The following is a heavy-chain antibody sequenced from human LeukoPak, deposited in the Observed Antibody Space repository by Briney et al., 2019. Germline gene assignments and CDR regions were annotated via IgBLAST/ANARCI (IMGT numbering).Heavy chain of an antibody. CDR3: ATEAPGSYRFDN. D-gene: IGHD3-10*01. V-gene: IGHV4-31*03. J-gene: IGHJ4*02. CDR2: IYYSGST. Sequence: SQTLSLTCTVSGGSISSGGYYWSWIRQHPGKGLEWIGYIYYSGSTYYNPSLKSRVTISVDTSKNQFSLKLSSVTAADTAVYYCATEAPGSYRFDNWGQEILVTVSS. CDR1: GGSISSGGYY.